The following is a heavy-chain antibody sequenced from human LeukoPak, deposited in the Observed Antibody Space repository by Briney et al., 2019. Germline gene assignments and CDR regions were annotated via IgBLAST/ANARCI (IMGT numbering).Heavy chain of an antibody. CDR1: VYTFTSYY. CDR2: IHPSGGST. V-gene: IGHV1-46*01. D-gene: IGHD6-19*01. CDR3: ARDKGEAVVN. J-gene: IGHJ4*02. Sequence: ASVKVSCKASVYTFTSYYMHWVRRAPGRGLEGMGIIHPSGGSTSYAQQFHGRVTMTRDTSTSTVYMELSSLRSADTAVYYCARDKGEAVVNWGQGTLVTVSS.